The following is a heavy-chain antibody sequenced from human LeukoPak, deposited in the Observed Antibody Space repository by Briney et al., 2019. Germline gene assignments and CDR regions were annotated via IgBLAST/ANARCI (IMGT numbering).Heavy chain of an antibody. CDR1: GFTFDDYG. V-gene: IGHV3-20*04. J-gene: IGHJ3*02. CDR2: INWNGGST. CDR3: ARDGVRYCSGGSCYSKAFDI. D-gene: IGHD2-15*01. Sequence: RSGGSLRLSCAASGFTFDDYGMSWVRQAPGKGLEWVSGINWNGGSTGYADSVKGRFTISRDNAKNSLYLQMNSLRAEDTALYYCARDGVRYCSGGSCYSKAFDIWGQGTMVTVSS.